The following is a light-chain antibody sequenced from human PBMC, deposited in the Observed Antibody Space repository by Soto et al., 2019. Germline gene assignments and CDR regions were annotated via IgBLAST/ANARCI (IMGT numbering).Light chain of an antibody. CDR1: QDIAIY. V-gene: IGKV1-9*01. CDR3: QQLRMYPST. J-gene: IGKJ4*01. CDR2: AAS. Sequence: IQLTQSPSSLSASVGDRVTITCRASQDIAIYLAWYQQKPGEAPKLLIYAASTLYGGVPSRFSGSVSGTDFALTITSLQAEDFATYYCQQLRMYPSTVGGGTKVDSK.